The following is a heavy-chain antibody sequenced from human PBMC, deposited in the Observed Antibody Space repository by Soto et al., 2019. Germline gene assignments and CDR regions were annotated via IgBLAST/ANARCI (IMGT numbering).Heavy chain of an antibody. D-gene: IGHD5-18*01. J-gene: IGHJ6*02. CDR3: ARGKDTASSALYGMDV. V-gene: IGHV1-2*02. CDR1: GYTFTGHY. Sequence: QVQLVQSGAEVKKPGASVKVSCKASGYTFTGHYMQWVRQAPGQGLEWMGWINPNSGDTNYAQKFQGRVTMTRDTSISTVYMELSRLRSDDTAVYYCARGKDTASSALYGMDVWGQGTTVTVSS. CDR2: INPNSGDT.